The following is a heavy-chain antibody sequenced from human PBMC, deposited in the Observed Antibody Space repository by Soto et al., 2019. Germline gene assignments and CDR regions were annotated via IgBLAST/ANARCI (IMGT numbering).Heavy chain of an antibody. V-gene: IGHV4-4*02. D-gene: IGHD3-22*01. CDR2: IYHSGST. J-gene: IGHJ4*02. CDR1: GGSISSSNW. Sequence: QVQLQESGPGLVKPSGTLSLTCAVSGGSISSSNWWSWVRQPPGKGLEWIGEIYHSGSTNYNPSLESRVTISVDKSKNQFSLKLSSVTAADTAVYYCAGMEDPWGDYYDSSGYRYFDYWGQGTLVTVSS. CDR3: AGMEDPWGDYYDSSGYRYFDY.